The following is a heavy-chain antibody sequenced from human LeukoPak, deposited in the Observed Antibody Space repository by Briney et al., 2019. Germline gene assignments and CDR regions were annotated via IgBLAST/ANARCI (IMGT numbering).Heavy chain of an antibody. Sequence: ASVKVSCKASGYTFTGYYMHWVRQAPGQGLEWMGWINPTSGGTNYAQKFQGRVTMTRDTSISTAYMELSRLRSDDTAVYYCARALPDMVRGVIDNWFDPWGQGTPVTVSS. CDR3: ARALPDMVRGVIDNWFDP. D-gene: IGHD3-10*01. CDR1: GYTFTGYY. V-gene: IGHV1-2*02. CDR2: INPTSGGT. J-gene: IGHJ5*02.